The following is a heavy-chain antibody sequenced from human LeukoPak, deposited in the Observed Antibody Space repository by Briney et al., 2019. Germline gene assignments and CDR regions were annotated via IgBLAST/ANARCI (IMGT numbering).Heavy chain of an antibody. CDR3: AKDGAVLLWFGELSFNDY. V-gene: IGHV1-69*04. CDR2: IIPILGIA. D-gene: IGHD3-10*01. J-gene: IGHJ4*02. Sequence: SVKVSCKASGGTFSSYAISWVRQAPGQGLEWMGRIIPILGIANYAQKFQGRVTITADKSTSTAYMELSSLRSEDTAVYYCAKDGAVLLWFGELSFNDYWGQGTLVTVSS. CDR1: GGTFSSYA.